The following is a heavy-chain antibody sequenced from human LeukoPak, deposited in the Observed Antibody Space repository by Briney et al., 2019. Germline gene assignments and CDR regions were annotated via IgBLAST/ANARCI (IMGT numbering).Heavy chain of an antibody. D-gene: IGHD1-26*01. CDR2: IKQDGSEK. Sequence: PGGSLRLSCAASGFTFSSYWRSWVRQAPRKVLKWVANIKQDGSEKYYVDSVKGRFTISRDNSKNTMYLQMNNLREEDTAVYYCTRDLILGAPDYFDYWGQGTLVTVSS. CDR1: GFTFSSYW. J-gene: IGHJ4*02. CDR3: TRDLILGAPDYFDY. V-gene: IGHV3-7*01.